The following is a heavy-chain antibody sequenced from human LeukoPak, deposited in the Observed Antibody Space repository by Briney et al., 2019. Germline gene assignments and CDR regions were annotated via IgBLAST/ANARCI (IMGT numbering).Heavy chain of an antibody. D-gene: IGHD3-3*01. CDR1: GGSISSYY. CDR3: ARVAGLGDFWSGYNFDY. V-gene: IGHV4-59*01. J-gene: IGHJ4*02. CDR2: IYYSGST. Sequence: WETLSLTCTVSGGSISSYYWSWIRQPPGKGLEWIGYIYYSGSTNYNPSLKSRVTISVDTSKNQFSLKLSSVTAADTAVYYCARVAGLGDFWSGYNFDYWGQGTLVTVSS.